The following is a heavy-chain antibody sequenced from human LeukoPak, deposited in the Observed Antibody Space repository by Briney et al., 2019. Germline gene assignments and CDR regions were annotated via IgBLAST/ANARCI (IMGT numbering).Heavy chain of an antibody. CDR2: IRSDGSNK. J-gene: IGHJ4*02. D-gene: IGHD1-26*01. CDR3: AKEWDLSFDY. V-gene: IGHV3-30*02. Sequence: GGSLRLSCAASGFTFSSYGRHWVRQAPGKGLEWVTFIRSDGSNKYYADSVKGRFTISRDNSKNTLYLQMNSLRAEDTAVYYCAKEWDLSFDYWGQGTLVTVSS. CDR1: GFTFSSYG.